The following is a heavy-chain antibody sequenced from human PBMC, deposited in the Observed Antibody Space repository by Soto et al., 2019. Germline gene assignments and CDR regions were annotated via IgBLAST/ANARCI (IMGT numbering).Heavy chain of an antibody. J-gene: IGHJ6*02. V-gene: IGHV4-59*01. CDR2: VYYKGTT. Sequence: QVQLQELGPGLVKPSETLSLTCTVSGDSSNAYYWSWVRQPPGKGLEWIGYVYYKGTTNYNPSLKSRVTISADTSKKQFSLNLSSVSDADSAVYYCASRTGRNYYGMEVWGQGTTVIVSS. CDR3: ASRTGRNYYGMEV. D-gene: IGHD7-27*01. CDR1: GDSSNAYY.